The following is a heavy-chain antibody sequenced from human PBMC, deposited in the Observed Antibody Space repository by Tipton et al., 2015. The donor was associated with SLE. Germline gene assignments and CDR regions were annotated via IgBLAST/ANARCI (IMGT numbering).Heavy chain of an antibody. D-gene: IGHD3-10*01. V-gene: IGHV4-61*02. Sequence: TLSLTCTVSGGAISFGSQYCSWIRQPAGKGLEWIERIYPSGNTIYNPALKSRVTISVDTSKNQFSLKLSSVTAADTAVYYCARGQMGRWFDPWGQGTLVTVSS. J-gene: IGHJ5*02. CDR2: IYPSGNT. CDR1: GGAISFGSQY. CDR3: ARGQMGRWFDP.